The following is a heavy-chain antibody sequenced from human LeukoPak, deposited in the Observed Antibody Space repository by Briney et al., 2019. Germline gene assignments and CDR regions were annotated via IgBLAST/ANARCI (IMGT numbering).Heavy chain of an antibody. CDR3: ARHNPLWGY. J-gene: IGHJ4*02. D-gene: IGHD1-14*01. Sequence: PGGSLRLSCAASGFTFSSYGMSWVRQAPGKGLEWVSGLSATGGTTYYADSVKGRFTISRDNSKNILFLQMNSLRAEDTALYYCARHNPLWGYWGQGTLVTVSS. V-gene: IGHV3-23*01. CDR1: GFTFSSYG. CDR2: LSATGGTT.